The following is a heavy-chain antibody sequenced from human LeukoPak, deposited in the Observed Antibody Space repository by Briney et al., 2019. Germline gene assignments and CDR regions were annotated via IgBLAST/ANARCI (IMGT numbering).Heavy chain of an antibody. CDR2: ISGSGGST. J-gene: IGHJ6*03. CDR1: GFTFSNYA. CDR3: AKNPPTAGGTGDYYYYYMDV. D-gene: IGHD6-25*01. Sequence: GGSLRLSCAASGFTFSNYAMGWVRQAPGKGLEWVSAISGSGGSTYYADSVKGRFTISRDKSKNTLYLQMNSLRTEDTAVYYCAKNPPTAGGTGDYYYYYMDVWGKGTAVTVSS. V-gene: IGHV3-23*01.